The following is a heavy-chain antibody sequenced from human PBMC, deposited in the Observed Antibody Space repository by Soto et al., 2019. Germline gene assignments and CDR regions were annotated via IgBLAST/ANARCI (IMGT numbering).Heavy chain of an antibody. CDR1: GFTFSSYA. CDR3: AKDGEGSSSWTFYYFDY. J-gene: IGHJ4*02. CDR2: ISGSGGST. V-gene: IGHV3-23*01. D-gene: IGHD6-13*01. Sequence: EVQLLESGGGLVQPGGSLRLSCAASGFTFSSYAMSWFRQAPGKGLEWVSAISGSGGSTYYADSVKGRFTISRDNSKNTLYLQMNSLRAEDTAVYYCAKDGEGSSSWTFYYFDYWGQGTLVTVSS.